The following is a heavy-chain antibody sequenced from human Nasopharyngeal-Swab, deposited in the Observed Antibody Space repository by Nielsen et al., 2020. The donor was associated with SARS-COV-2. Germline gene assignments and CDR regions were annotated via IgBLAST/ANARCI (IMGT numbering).Heavy chain of an antibody. J-gene: IGHJ6*02. D-gene: IGHD6-13*01. CDR1: GFTFSSYA. CDR2: IWYDGSNK. V-gene: IGHV3-33*08. CDR3: ARVFDGTIAAAYPYYYYYYGMDV. Sequence: GGSLRLSCAASGFTFSSYAMHWVRQAPGKGLEWVAVIWYDGSNKYYADSVKGRFTISRDNSKNTLYLQMNSLRAEDTAVYYCARVFDGTIAAAYPYYYYYYGMDVWGQGTTVTVSS.